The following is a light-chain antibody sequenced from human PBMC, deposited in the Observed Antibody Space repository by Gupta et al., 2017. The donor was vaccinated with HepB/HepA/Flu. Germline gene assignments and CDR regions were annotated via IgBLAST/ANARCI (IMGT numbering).Light chain of an antibody. V-gene: IGKV1-39*01. Sequence: IQFTQSPSSLSASVGDRVTITCRASQSISSYLNWYQQKPGKAPKLLIYAASSLQSGVPSRFSGSGSGTDFTLTISSLQPEDFATYYCQQSYSTPLTFGGGTXVEIK. CDR1: QSISSY. J-gene: IGKJ4*01. CDR2: AAS. CDR3: QQSYSTPLT.